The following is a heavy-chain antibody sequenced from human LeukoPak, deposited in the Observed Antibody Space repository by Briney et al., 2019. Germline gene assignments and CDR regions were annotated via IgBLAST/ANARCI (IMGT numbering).Heavy chain of an antibody. J-gene: IGHJ3*02. V-gene: IGHV3-23*01. CDR3: AKKDIVVVPAAYRSRPDAFDI. Sequence: GGSLRLSCAASGFTFSSYAMSWVRQAPGKGLEGVSAISGSGGSTYYADSVKGRFTISRDNSKNTLYLQMNSLRAEDTAVYYCAKKDIVVVPAAYRSRPDAFDIWGQGTMVTVSS. CDR2: ISGSGGST. D-gene: IGHD2-2*01. CDR1: GFTFSSYA.